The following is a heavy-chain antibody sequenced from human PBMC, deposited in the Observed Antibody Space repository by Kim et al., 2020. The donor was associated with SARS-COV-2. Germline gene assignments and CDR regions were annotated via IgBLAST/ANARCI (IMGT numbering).Heavy chain of an antibody. CDR3: ARDDIAARPFGAFDI. CDR1: GFTFSSYS. J-gene: IGHJ3*02. V-gene: IGHV3-48*02. CDR2: ISSSSSTI. D-gene: IGHD6-6*01. Sequence: GGSLRLSCAASGFTFSSYSMNWVRQAPGKGLEWVSYISSSSSTIYYADSVKGRFTISRDNAKNSLYLQMNSLRDEDTAVYYCARDDIAARPFGAFDIWGQGTMVTVSS.